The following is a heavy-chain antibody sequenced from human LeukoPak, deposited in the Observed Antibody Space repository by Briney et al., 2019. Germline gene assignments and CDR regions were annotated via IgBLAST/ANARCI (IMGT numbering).Heavy chain of an antibody. V-gene: IGHV1-69*05. D-gene: IGHD6-13*01. CDR2: IIPIFGTA. CDR3: ARDLGIAAARPEW. J-gene: IGHJ4*02. CDR1: GGTFSSYA. Sequence: SVKLSCKASGGTFSSYAISWVRQAPGQGLEWMGRIIPIFGTANYAQKFQGRVTITTDESTSTAYMELSSLRSEDTAVYYCARDLGIAAARPEWWGQGTLVTVSS.